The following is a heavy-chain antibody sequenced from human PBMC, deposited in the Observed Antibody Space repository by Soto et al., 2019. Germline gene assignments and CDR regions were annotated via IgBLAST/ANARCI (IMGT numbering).Heavy chain of an antibody. CDR3: ARGTPSPLIVRSSRGPWFDP. CDR2: MYYGGRT. Sequence: SETLSLTCTVSGGSISSYYWSWIRQPPWKGLEWIGYMYYGGRTNYNPSLKSRVTISVDTSKMQVSLKLSSVTAADTAVYFCARGTPSPLIVRSSRGPWFDPWGQGTLVTVS. CDR1: GGSISSYY. D-gene: IGHD2-15*01. V-gene: IGHV4-59*08. J-gene: IGHJ5*02.